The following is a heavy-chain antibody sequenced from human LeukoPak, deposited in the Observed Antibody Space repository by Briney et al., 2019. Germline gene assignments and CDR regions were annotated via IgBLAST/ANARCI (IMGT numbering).Heavy chain of an antibody. CDR3: AREKIAAAPIYYYYGMDV. CDR1: GFTFSSYG. J-gene: IGHJ6*02. D-gene: IGHD6-13*01. Sequence: GGSLRLSCAASGFTFSSYGMHWVRQAPGKGLEWVAVIWYDGSNKYYADSVKGRFTISRDNSKNTLYLQMNSLRAEDTAVYYCAREKIAAAPIYYYYGMDVWGQGTTVTVSS. CDR2: IWYDGSNK. V-gene: IGHV3-33*01.